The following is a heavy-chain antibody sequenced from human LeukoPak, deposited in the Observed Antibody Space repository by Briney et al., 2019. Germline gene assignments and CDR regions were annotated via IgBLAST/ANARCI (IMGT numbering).Heavy chain of an antibody. Sequence: GSLRLFCSASGINFSSYSMSWVRQAPGKGLEWVSAISGSGGSTYYADSVRGRFTISRDNSKNTLYLQMNSLRAEDTAVYYCAKVDDIVVVVAATLGYWGQGTLVTVSS. D-gene: IGHD2-15*01. CDR1: GINFSSYS. CDR2: ISGSGGST. V-gene: IGHV3-23*01. J-gene: IGHJ4*02. CDR3: AKVDDIVVVVAATLGY.